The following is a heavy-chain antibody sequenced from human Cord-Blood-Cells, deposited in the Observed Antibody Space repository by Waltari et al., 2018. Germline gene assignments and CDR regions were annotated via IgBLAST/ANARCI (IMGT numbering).Heavy chain of an antibody. CDR3: ARAANWNAYYFDY. CDR1: GGTFSSNA. D-gene: IGHD1-20*01. V-gene: IGHV1-69*01. Sequence: QVQLVQSGAEVKKPGSAVKVSCKASGGTFSSNASSWVRQAPGQGLEWMGGIIPIFGTANYAQKFQGRVTITADESTSTAYMELSSLRSEDTAVYYCARAANWNAYYFDYWGQGTLVTVSS. J-gene: IGHJ4*02. CDR2: IIPIFGTA.